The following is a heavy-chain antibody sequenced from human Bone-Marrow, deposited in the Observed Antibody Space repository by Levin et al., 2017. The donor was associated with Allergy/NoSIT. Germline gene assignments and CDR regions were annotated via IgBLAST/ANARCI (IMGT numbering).Heavy chain of an antibody. CDR3: ASWAMFYYDGSDFDYFYYGMDV. CDR2: ISSGSSHI. V-gene: IGHV3-21*06. J-gene: IGHJ6*02. Sequence: SGGSLRLSFAASGLSFSNYDMNWVRQAPGKGLEWVSSISSGSSHIDYADSVKGRFTISRDNAKNSLYLQMNSLRLEDTAVYFCASWAMFYYDGSDFDYFYYGMDVWGQGTTVTVSS. D-gene: IGHD3-16*01. CDR1: GLSFSNYD.